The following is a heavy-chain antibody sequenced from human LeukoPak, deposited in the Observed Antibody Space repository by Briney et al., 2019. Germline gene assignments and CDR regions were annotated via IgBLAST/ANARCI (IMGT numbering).Heavy chain of an antibody. CDR3: VKDGADSSGWYYGFDT. CDR2: MTGSGDRT. Sequence: TGGSLRLSCGASGFTFSTYAMSWVRQAPGRGLEWVSGMTGSGDRTHYADSAKGRFTISRDNSKNMVYLQINSLRPEDTAVYHCVKDGADSSGWYYGFDTWGQGTMVIVSS. CDR1: GFTFSTYA. V-gene: IGHV3-23*01. D-gene: IGHD6-19*01. J-gene: IGHJ3*02.